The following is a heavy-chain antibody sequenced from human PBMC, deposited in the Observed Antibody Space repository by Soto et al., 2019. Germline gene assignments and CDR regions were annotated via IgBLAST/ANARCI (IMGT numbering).Heavy chain of an antibody. CDR3: ATADGFGVVTPFFEY. CDR1: GGSISSSSHY. Sequence: QLQLQESGPGLVKPSETLSLTCTVSGGSISSSSHYWGWIRQSPGKHLEWIGSSYYRGSTHYNPSLKTRVTISVDTSKNQVSLKVYSVTAADTAVYYCATADGFGVVTPFFEYWGQGTLVTVSS. D-gene: IGHD3-3*01. J-gene: IGHJ4*02. V-gene: IGHV4-39*01. CDR2: SYYRGST.